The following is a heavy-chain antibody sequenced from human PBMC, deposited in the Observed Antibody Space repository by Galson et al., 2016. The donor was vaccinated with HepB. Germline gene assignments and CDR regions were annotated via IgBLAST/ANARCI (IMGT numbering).Heavy chain of an antibody. V-gene: IGHV3-7*01. CDR3: ATVPILGAVARYLDY. D-gene: IGHD3-3*01. Sequence: SLRLSCAGSGFTFSSYWMTWVRQAPGKGLEWVANINRDGSVTHYVDSAKGRFSISRDHAKKSLFLQMNSLRVEDTAVYYCATVPILGAVARYLDYWGQGTLVTVSS. J-gene: IGHJ4*02. CDR1: GFTFSSYW. CDR2: INRDGSVT.